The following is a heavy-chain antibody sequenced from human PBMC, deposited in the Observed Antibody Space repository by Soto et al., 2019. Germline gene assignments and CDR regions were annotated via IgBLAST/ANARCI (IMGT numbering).Heavy chain of an antibody. J-gene: IGHJ6*02. V-gene: IGHV5-51*01. Sequence: GESLKISCKGSGYSFTSYWIGWVRQMPGKGLEWMGIIYPGDSDTRYSPSFQGQVTISADKSISTAYLQWSSLKASDTAMYYWARQVYYDTLIIPPYYYSGMDVWGQGTTVPVSS. CDR2: IYPGDSDT. CDR1: GYSFTSYW. CDR3: ARQVYYDTLIIPPYYYSGMDV. D-gene: IGHD3-9*01.